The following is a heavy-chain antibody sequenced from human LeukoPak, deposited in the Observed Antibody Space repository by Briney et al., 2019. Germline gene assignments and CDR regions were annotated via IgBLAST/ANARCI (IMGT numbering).Heavy chain of an antibody. V-gene: IGHV4-59*01. CDR3: ARGRGGRGFYYYYVDV. J-gene: IGHJ6*03. D-gene: IGHD2-15*01. Sequence: SSETLSLTCSVSVDSINTYYWSWFRQPPGMGLEWIGYLSYSGTANYNPSLKSRVTISEDTSKKRFSLNLNSVAAADTAMYFCARGRGGRGFYYYYVDVWGKGTTVTVSS. CDR2: LSYSGTA. CDR1: VDSINTYY.